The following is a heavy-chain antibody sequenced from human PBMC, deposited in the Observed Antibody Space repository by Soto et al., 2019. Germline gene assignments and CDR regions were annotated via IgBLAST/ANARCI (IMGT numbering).Heavy chain of an antibody. Sequence: GGSLRLSCAASGFTFSPHAMHWVRQGPGKGLEWVAVISYEGSNKYYADSVNGRFTTSRDNAKNSLYLQMNSLRAEDTAVYYCARDLKGQPFSPTRSGGMDVWGQGTTVTVSS. J-gene: IGHJ6*02. CDR3: ARDLKGQPFSPTRSGGMDV. D-gene: IGHD6-13*01. V-gene: IGHV3-30-3*01. CDR2: ISYEGSNK. CDR1: GFTFSPHA.